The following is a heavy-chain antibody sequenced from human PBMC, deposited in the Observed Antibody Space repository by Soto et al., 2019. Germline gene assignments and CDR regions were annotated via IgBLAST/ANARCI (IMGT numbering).Heavy chain of an antibody. CDR2: IVVGSGNT. Sequence: AASVKVSCKASGFTFTSSAVQWVRQARGQRLEWIGWIVVGSGNTNYAQKFQERVTITRDMSTSTAYMELSSLRSEDTAVYYCAAPIDTAMAFDYWGQGTLVTVSS. D-gene: IGHD5-18*01. CDR3: AAPIDTAMAFDY. CDR1: GFTFTSSA. V-gene: IGHV1-58*01. J-gene: IGHJ4*02.